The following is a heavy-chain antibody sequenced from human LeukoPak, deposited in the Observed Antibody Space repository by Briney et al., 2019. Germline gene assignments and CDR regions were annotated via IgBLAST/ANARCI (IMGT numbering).Heavy chain of an antibody. CDR3: AREWGLSSSSYFDY. Sequence: ASVKVSCKASGYTFTSYAMHWVRQAPGQRLEWMGWINAGNGNTKYSQKFQGRVTITRDTSASTAYMELSGLRSEDTAVYYCAREWGLSSSSYFDYWGQGTLVTVSS. D-gene: IGHD6-6*01. CDR1: GYTFTSYA. V-gene: IGHV1-3*01. J-gene: IGHJ4*02. CDR2: INAGNGNT.